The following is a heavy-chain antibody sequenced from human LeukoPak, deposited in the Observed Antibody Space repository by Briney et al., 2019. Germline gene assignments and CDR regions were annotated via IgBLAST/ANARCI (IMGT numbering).Heavy chain of an antibody. CDR1: GGSISSGSYY. Sequence: PSETLSLTCTVSGGSISSGSYYWSWIRQPAGKGLEWIGRIYTSGSTNYNPSLKSRVTISVDTSKNQFSLKLSSVTAADTAVYYCARHDYSSSWPNWFDPWGQGTLVTVSS. CDR2: IYTSGST. J-gene: IGHJ5*02. D-gene: IGHD6-13*01. V-gene: IGHV4-61*02. CDR3: ARHDYSSSWPNWFDP.